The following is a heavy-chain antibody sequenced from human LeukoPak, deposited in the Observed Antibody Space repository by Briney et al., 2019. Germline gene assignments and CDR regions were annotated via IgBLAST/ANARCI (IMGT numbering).Heavy chain of an antibody. CDR3: AGGDSGFGY. Sequence: PRGSLRLSCAASGFSFSSYWMHWVRQAPGKGLVWVSRANSDGSSTSYADSVKGRFAISRDNAKNTLYLQMNSLRAEDTAVYYCAGGDSGFGYWGQGTLVTLSS. CDR1: GFSFSSYW. D-gene: IGHD2-21*01. J-gene: IGHJ4*02. CDR2: ANSDGSST. V-gene: IGHV3-74*01.